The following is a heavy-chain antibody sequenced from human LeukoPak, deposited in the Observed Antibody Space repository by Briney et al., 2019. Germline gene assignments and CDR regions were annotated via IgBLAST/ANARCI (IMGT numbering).Heavy chain of an antibody. D-gene: IGHD3-22*01. CDR3: GKTSLPQYDYDRGGNY. CDR2: INQDGSQK. CDR1: GFPFRSYW. J-gene: IGHJ4*02. Sequence: PGGSLSLSCAASGFPFRSYWMTWVRQAPGKGLEWVANINQDGSQKYYVDSVRGRFTISRDNAKNSLYLQMNSLSGEATALYYCGKTSLPQYDYDRGGNYWGQGTLVTVSS. V-gene: IGHV3-7*01.